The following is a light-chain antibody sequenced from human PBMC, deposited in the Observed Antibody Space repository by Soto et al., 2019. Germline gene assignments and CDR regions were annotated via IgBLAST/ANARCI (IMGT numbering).Light chain of an antibody. J-gene: IGKJ1*01. CDR1: QTISSNQ. CDR2: GTS. V-gene: IGKV3-20*01. CDR3: QQYVSWT. Sequence: EIVLTQSPGTLSVFPGERATLSCRASQTISSNQLAWYQQKPGQAPSLLIYGTSSRATGIPDRFSGSGSGTDFTLTISRLEPEDSAIYYCQQYVSWTFGQGTKVEIK.